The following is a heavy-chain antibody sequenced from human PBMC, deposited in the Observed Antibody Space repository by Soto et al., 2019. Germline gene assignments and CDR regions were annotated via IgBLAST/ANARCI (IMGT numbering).Heavy chain of an antibody. D-gene: IGHD4-4*01. CDR1: GFSFSNYA. V-gene: IGHV3-23*01. CDR3: AKDLIDYSNSYFDY. J-gene: IGHJ4*02. CDR2: ITSVGYT. Sequence: GGSLRLSCAPSGFSFSNYAMSWVRQAPGKGLEWVAAITSVGYTYYVESLKGRFTISRDNSKNTLYLQMNSLRAEDTAVYYCAKDLIDYSNSYFDYWGQGTPVTVSS.